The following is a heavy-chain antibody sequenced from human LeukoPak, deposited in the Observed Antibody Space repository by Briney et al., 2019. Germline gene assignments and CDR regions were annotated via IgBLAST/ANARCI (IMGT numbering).Heavy chain of an antibody. CDR1: GFTFNYAY. CDR2: IKSKGDGGTT. Sequence: KAGGSLRLSCAASGFTFNYAYMNRGRQAPGKGPEWVGSIKSKGDGGTTDYAAPVKGRFTISRDDSKNMLYLQMNSLTTEDTAVYYCTTVTMVREINWGQGTLVTVSS. J-gene: IGHJ4*02. CDR3: TTVTMVREIN. D-gene: IGHD3-10*01. V-gene: IGHV3-15*01.